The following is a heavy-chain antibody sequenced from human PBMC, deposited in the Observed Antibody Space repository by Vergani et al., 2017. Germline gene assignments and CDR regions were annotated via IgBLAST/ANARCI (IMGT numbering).Heavy chain of an antibody. CDR3: ASDNWGTRSD. V-gene: IGHV3-74*01. D-gene: IGHD3-16*01. CDR1: GFTFSTYW. CDR2: INPDDSTT. J-gene: IGHJ4*02. Sequence: EVQLVESGGALVQPGGSLRLPCAASGFTFSTYWMPWVRQAPGKGLVWVSRINPDDSTTNYADSAKGRFTISRDNAKNTLYLQMNSLRVEETAVYYCASDNWGTRSDWGEGTLVTVSS.